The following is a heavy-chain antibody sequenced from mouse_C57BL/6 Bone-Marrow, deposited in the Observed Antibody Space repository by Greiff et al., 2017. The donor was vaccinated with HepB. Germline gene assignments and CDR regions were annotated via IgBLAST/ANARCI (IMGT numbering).Heavy chain of an antibody. Sequence: EVQLVESGGDLVKPGGSLKLSCAASGFTFSSYGMSWVRQTPDKRLEWVATISSGGSYTYYPDSVKGRFTISRDNAKNTLYLQMSSLKSEDTAMYYCARPSIYYDYDFAYWGQGTLVTVSA. CDR1: GFTFSSYG. V-gene: IGHV5-6*01. D-gene: IGHD2-4*01. CDR2: ISSGGSYT. J-gene: IGHJ3*01. CDR3: ARPSIYYDYDFAY.